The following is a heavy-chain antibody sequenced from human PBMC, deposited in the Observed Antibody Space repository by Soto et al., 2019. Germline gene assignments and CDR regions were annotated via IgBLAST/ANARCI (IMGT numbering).Heavy chain of an antibody. CDR1: GFTFTNYW. CDR3: ARGAFGAYYLDS. CDR2: IKGDVITT. J-gene: IGHJ4*02. D-gene: IGHD3-3*01. V-gene: IGHV3-74*01. Sequence: EVQLVESGGGLVQPGGSLSLSCVASGFTFTNYWIHWVRQTPGEGLGWVSRIKGDVITTNYADSVKGRFTISRDNAKNTVFLQMNSLRAEDTAVYYCARGAFGAYYLDSWGQGTLVIVS.